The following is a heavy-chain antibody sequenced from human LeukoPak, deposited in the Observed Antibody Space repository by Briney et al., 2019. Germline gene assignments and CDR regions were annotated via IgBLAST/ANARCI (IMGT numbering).Heavy chain of an antibody. D-gene: IGHD3-10*01. CDR2: IKQDGTEI. J-gene: IGHJ4*02. CDR1: GFTFNNYW. Sequence: GGSLRLSCAASGFTFNNYWMTWFRQAPGKGLEWVANIKQDGTEIFYVDSVRGRFIISRDNAENSLHLQMNSLRVEDTAVYYCARTPDGADYWGQGTLVTVCS. V-gene: IGHV3-7*01. CDR3: ARTPDGADY.